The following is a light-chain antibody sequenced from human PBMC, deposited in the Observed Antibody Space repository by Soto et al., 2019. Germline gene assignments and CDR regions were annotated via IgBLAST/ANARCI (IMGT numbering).Light chain of an antibody. J-gene: IGLJ1*01. CDR1: SSDIGRYNH. CDR2: ELT. V-gene: IGLV2-14*01. Sequence: QSAVTQPDSVSGSPGQSITISCTGTSSDIGRYNHVSWYQQHPDKAPKLIIYELTNRPSGVSIRFSGSKSGNTASLTITGLQADDEADYYCSTFGGSGVFGTGTKLTVL. CDR3: STFGGSGV.